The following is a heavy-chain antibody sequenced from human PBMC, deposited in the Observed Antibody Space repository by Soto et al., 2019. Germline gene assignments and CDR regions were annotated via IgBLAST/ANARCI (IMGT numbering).Heavy chain of an antibody. Sequence: QVQPVESGGGVVQPGRSLRLSCAATGFTCSSYGMHWVRQAPGKGLEWVAVIWFDGSNKFYADSVKSRFTISRDNSKDKASRQMNSLRDEDSAAYYCATTGPYWGQGTLVTVSS. CDR2: IWFDGSNK. V-gene: IGHV3-33*01. CDR3: ATTGPY. J-gene: IGHJ4*02. CDR1: GFTCSSYG.